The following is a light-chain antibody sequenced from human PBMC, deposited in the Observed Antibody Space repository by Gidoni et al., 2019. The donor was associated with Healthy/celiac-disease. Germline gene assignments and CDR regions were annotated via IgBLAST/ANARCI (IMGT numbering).Light chain of an antibody. CDR3: QQYGSSTPT. J-gene: IGKJ1*01. Sequence: EIVLPQSPGTLSLSPGERATPSCRASQSVSSSYLAWYQQKPGQAPRLLIYGASSRATGIPDRFSGSGSGTDFTLTISRLEPEDFAVYYCQQYGSSTPTFGQGTKVEIK. V-gene: IGKV3-20*01. CDR2: GAS. CDR1: QSVSSSY.